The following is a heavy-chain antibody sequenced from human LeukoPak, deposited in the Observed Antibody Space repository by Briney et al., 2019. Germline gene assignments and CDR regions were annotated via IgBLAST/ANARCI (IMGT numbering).Heavy chain of an antibody. CDR2: FYYSGST. J-gene: IGHJ3*02. Sequence: PSGTLSLTCTVSGGSISSSSYYWSWIRQPPGKGLEWIGYFYYSGSTNYNPSLKSRVTISVDTSKNQFSLKLSSVTAADTAVYYCARDRIGYCSSTSCHDAFDIWGQGTMVTVSS. D-gene: IGHD2-2*03. CDR1: GGSISSSSYY. CDR3: ARDRIGYCSSTSCHDAFDI. V-gene: IGHV4-61*01.